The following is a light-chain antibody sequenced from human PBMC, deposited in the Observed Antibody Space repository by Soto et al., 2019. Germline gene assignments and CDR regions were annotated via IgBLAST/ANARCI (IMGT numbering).Light chain of an antibody. CDR1: QSVYSN. Sequence: ELVITQSPATLSVSPGERAPLSCRASQSVYSNLAWYQQKPGQAPRLLMYGASTRATGIPDRFSGSGSGTDFTLTISSLEPEDFAVYYCQQRSNWPRTFGQGTKVDIK. J-gene: IGKJ1*01. CDR3: QQRSNWPRT. V-gene: IGKV3-15*01. CDR2: GAS.